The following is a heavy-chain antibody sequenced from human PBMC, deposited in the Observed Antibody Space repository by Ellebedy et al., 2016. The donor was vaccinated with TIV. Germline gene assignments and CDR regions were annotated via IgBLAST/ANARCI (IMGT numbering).Heavy chain of an antibody. CDR3: ARRYCINTNCFFDY. CDR2: IDYTGRT. CDR1: GGSISAYY. J-gene: IGHJ4*02. D-gene: IGHD2-2*01. V-gene: IGHV4-59*08. Sequence: MPSETLSLTCTVSGGSISAYYWSWIRQPPGKGLEYIGYIDYTGRTNYNPSLQSRLTISIDTSKNQFSLKLTSVTAADTAVYYCARRYCINTNCFFDYWGQGTLVTVSS.